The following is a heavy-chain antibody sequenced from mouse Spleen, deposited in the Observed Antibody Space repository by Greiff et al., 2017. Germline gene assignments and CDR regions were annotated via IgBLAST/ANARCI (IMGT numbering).Heavy chain of an antibody. V-gene: IGHV1-82*01. Sequence: QVQLQQSGPELVKPGASVKISCKASGYAFSSSWMNWVKQRPGQGLEWIGRIYPGDGDTNYNGKFKGKATLTADKSSSTAYMQLSSLTSVDSAVYFCARDWAWFAYWGQGTLVTVSA. CDR2: IYPGDGDT. CDR1: GYAFSSSW. D-gene: IGHD4-1*01. CDR3: ARDWAWFAY. J-gene: IGHJ3*01.